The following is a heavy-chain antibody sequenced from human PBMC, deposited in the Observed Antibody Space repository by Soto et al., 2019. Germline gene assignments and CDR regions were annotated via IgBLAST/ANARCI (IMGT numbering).Heavy chain of an antibody. CDR1: GGSISSGGYY. CDR3: ARVPLGSGSYLDY. Sequence: QVQLQESGPGLVKPSQTLSLTCTVSGGSISSGGYYWSWIRQHPVKGLEWIGYIYYSGSTYYNPSRKSRVTISVDTSKDQFSLKLSSVTAADTAVYYCARVPLGSGSYLDYWGQGTLVTVSS. D-gene: IGHD3-10*01. CDR2: IYYSGST. V-gene: IGHV4-31*03. J-gene: IGHJ4*02.